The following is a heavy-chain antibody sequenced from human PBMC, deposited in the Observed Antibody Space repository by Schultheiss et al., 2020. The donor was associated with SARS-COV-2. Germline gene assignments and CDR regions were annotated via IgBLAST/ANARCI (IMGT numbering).Heavy chain of an antibody. CDR1: GFPFSSFG. Sequence: GGSLRLSCAASGFPFSSFGMHWVRQAPGKGLEWVAVIWYDGSNKYYADSVKGRFTISRDNSKNTLYLQMNSLRAEDTAVYYCGRGRYCSGGSCYSRVWFDPWGQGTLVTVAS. V-gene: IGHV3-33*08. J-gene: IGHJ5*02. CDR3: GRGRYCSGGSCYSRVWFDP. CDR2: IWYDGSNK. D-gene: IGHD2-15*01.